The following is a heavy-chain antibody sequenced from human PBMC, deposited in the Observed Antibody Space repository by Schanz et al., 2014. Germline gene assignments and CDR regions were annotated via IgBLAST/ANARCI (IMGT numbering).Heavy chain of an antibody. J-gene: IGHJ4*02. Sequence: QVQLVESGGGVVQPGRSLRLSCAASGFTFSSYGMHWVRQAPGKGLEWVAVIWSDGTNEYYADSVKGRFTISRDNAKNSLFLHMNSLRAEDTAVYYCVRDRRNADLDYWGQGTLVTVSP. V-gene: IGHV3-33*01. D-gene: IGHD1-1*01. CDR3: VRDRRNADLDY. CDR2: IWSDGTNE. CDR1: GFTFSSYG.